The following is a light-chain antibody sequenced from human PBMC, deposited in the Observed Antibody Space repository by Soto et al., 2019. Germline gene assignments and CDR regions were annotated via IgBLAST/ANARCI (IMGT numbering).Light chain of an antibody. CDR3: QRRSDWPST. J-gene: IGKJ4*01. CDR2: DAS. Sequence: PGERATLSCRASQSVSSYLAWYQQKPGQAPRLLIYDASNRATGIPARFSGSGSGTDFTLTISSLEPDDFAVYYCQRRSDWPSTFGGGTKVQIK. CDR1: QSVSSY. V-gene: IGKV3-11*01.